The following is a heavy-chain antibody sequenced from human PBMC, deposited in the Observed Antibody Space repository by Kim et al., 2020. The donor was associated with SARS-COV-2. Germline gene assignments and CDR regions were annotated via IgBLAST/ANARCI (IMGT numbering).Heavy chain of an antibody. CDR1: GFTFSNSW. V-gene: IGHV3-74*01. Sequence: GGSLRLSCAASGFTFSNSWMHWVRQAPGKGLVWVSRINSDGSSTNYADSVKGRFTISGDNAKNTLYLQMNSLRDEDTAVYYCTKVYSSSLTGMDVWGQGTTVTVSS. D-gene: IGHD6-13*01. CDR2: INSDGSST. CDR3: TKVYSSSLTGMDV. J-gene: IGHJ6*02.